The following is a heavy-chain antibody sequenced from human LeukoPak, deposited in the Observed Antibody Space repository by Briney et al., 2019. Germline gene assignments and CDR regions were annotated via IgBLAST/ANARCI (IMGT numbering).Heavy chain of an antibody. J-gene: IGHJ4*02. CDR3: ARYCSTATCSEGDVY. Sequence: ASGMVSCKASGYTFTGYYIHWVRQAPGRGLEWMGWNNPNSGDTKYAQKFQGRVTMTRDTSISTAYMELNSLRSDDTAVYYCARYCSTATCSEGDVYWGQGTLVTVSS. CDR1: GYTFTGYY. V-gene: IGHV1-2*02. CDR2: NNPNSGDT. D-gene: IGHD2-2*01.